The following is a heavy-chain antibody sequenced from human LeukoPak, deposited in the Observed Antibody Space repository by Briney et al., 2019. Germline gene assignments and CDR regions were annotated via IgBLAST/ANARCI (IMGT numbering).Heavy chain of an antibody. V-gene: IGHV4-59*01. J-gene: IGHJ6*03. CDR2: IYYSGST. Sequence: PSETLSLTCTVSGGSISSYYWSWIRQPPGKGLEWIGYIYYSGSTNYNPSLKSRVTISVDTSKNQFSLKLSSVTAADTAVYYCARDTYGYSYGAYYYYMDVWGKGTTVTVSS. CDR3: ARDTYGYSYGAYYYYMDV. CDR1: GGSISSYY. D-gene: IGHD5-12*01.